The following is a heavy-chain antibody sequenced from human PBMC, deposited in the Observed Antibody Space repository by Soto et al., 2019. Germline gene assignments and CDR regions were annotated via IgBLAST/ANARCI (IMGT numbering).Heavy chain of an antibody. Sequence: PGGSLRLSCAASGFTLSGSAVYWVRQASGKGLEWVGRIRSKSNNYATAYGASVKGRFSISRDDLKNTAYLQMNSLKTEDTAVYYCTRLKSDSSSAYFDYWGQGTLVTVSS. D-gene: IGHD6-6*01. CDR1: GFTLSGSA. J-gene: IGHJ4*02. V-gene: IGHV3-73*01. CDR3: TRLKSDSSSAYFDY. CDR2: IRSKSNNYAT.